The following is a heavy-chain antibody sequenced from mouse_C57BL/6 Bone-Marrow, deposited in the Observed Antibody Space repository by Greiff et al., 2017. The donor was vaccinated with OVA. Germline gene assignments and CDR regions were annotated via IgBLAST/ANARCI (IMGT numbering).Heavy chain of an antibody. CDR3: KRLRDAMDY. CDR1: GFTFSSYA. V-gene: IGHV5-9-1*02. D-gene: IGHD1-1*01. Sequence: EVNLVEPGEGLVKPGGSLKLSCAASGFTFSSYAMSWVRQTPEKRLEWVAYISSGGDYTYYADTMKGRFTISRDNARNTLYLQMSSLKSEDTAMYYCKRLRDAMDYWGQGTSVTVSS. CDR2: ISSGGDYT. J-gene: IGHJ4*01.